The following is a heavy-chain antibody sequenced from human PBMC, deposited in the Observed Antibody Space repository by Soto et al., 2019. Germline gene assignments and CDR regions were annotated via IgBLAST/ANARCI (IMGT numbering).Heavy chain of an antibody. CDR3: VKDESINWYSGHFRH. CDR1: GFTFVDYA. CDR2: INWNSGSI. D-gene: IGHD6-13*01. V-gene: IGHV3-9*01. Sequence: GGSLRLSCAASGFTFVDYAIHWLRLVPGKGLEWVSGINWNSGSIGYGDSVKGRFAISRDNAKNSLHLQMNSLSAEDTAFYYCVKDESINWYSGHFRHWGQGTLVTVS. J-gene: IGHJ1*01.